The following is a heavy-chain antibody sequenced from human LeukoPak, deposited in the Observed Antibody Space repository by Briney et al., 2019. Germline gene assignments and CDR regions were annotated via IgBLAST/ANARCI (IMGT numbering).Heavy chain of an antibody. J-gene: IGHJ4*02. CDR3: ARSPEAGWEYYDPYYFDY. CDR2: ISSSGSTI. CDR1: GFTFSSYG. V-gene: IGHV3-48*04. Sequence: PGGSLRLSCAASGFTFSSYGMHWVRQAPGKGLEWVSYISSSGSTIYYADSVKGRFTISRDNAKNSLYLQMNSLRAEDTAVYYCARSPEAGWEYYDPYYFDYWGQGTLVTVSS. D-gene: IGHD3-22*01.